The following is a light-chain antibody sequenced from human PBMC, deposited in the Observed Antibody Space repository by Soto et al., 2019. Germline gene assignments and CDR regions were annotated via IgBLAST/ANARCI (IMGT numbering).Light chain of an antibody. CDR1: QSVNGN. J-gene: IGKJ4*01. Sequence: EIVMTQSPATLSVSPGERATLSCRASQSVNGNLAWYQQKPGQAPRLLIYDASNRATGIPARFSGSGSGTDFTLTISSLEPEDFAVYYCQQYNNWPLTFGGGTKVDIK. CDR3: QQYNNWPLT. V-gene: IGKV3D-15*01. CDR2: DAS.